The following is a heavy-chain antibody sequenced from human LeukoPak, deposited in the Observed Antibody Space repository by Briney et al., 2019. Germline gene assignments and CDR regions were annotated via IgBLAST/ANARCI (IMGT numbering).Heavy chain of an antibody. Sequence: SVKVSCKASGGTFSSYAISWVRQAPGQGLEWMGRIILIFGTANYAQKFQGRVTITTDESTSTAYMELSSLRSEDTAVYYCAREAVVVVAASNWFDPWGQGTLVTVSS. J-gene: IGHJ5*02. V-gene: IGHV1-69*05. D-gene: IGHD2-15*01. CDR1: GGTFSSYA. CDR3: AREAVVVVAASNWFDP. CDR2: IILIFGTA.